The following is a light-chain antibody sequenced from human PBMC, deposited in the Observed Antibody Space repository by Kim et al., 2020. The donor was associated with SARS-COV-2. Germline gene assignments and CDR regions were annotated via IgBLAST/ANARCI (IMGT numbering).Light chain of an antibody. CDR2: RNN. J-gene: IGLJ2*01. CDR1: SANIGSKY. Sequence: GQKFTNHGSGCSANIGSKYIYCYLQLPGTAPRLLIYRNNQRPSGVPDRFSGSKSGTSASLAISGLRSEDEADYYCAAWDDGLSGVVFGGGTKVTVL. CDR3: AAWDDGLSGVV. V-gene: IGLV1-47*01.